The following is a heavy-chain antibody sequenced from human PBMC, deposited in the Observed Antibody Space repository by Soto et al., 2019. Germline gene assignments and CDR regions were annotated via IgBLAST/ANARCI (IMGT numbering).Heavy chain of an antibody. CDR3: AKGDSSGWLFDY. J-gene: IGHJ4*02. CDR2: ISYDGSNK. CDR1: GFTFSSYG. V-gene: IGHV3-30*18. D-gene: IGHD6-19*01. Sequence: GGSLRLSCAASGFTFSSYGMHWVRQAPGKGLEWVAVISYDGSNKYYADSVKGRFTISRDNSKNTLYLQMNSLRAEDTAVYYCAKGDSSGWLFDYWGQGTLVTV.